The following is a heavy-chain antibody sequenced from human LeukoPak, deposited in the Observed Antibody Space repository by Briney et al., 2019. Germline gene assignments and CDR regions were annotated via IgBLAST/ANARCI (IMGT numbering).Heavy chain of an antibody. J-gene: IGHJ5*02. D-gene: IGHD2-2*01. Sequence: GGSLRLSCAASGFTFSSYAMSWVRQAPGKGLEWVSAISGSGGSTYYADSVKGRFTISRDNSKNPLYLQMNSLRAEDTAVYYCAKDRDIVVVPAASWTQAGGWFDPWGQGTLVTVSS. V-gene: IGHV3-23*01. CDR3: AKDRDIVVVPAASWTQAGGWFDP. CDR2: ISGSGGST. CDR1: GFTFSSYA.